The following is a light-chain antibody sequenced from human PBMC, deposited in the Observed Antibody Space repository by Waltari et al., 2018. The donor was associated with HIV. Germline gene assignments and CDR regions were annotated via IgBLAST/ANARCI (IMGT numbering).Light chain of an antibody. CDR1: QLVETY. CDR3: QAWDSTTRV. CDR2: ADT. J-gene: IGLJ3*02. V-gene: IGLV3-1*01. Sequence: SYEVTQPPSLSVSPGQTASITCPADQLVETYACWYQQKPGQSPILVIYADTKRPPGIPERFSASNSGNTATLTITGTQAMDEADYYCQAWDSTTRVFGGGTKLTVL.